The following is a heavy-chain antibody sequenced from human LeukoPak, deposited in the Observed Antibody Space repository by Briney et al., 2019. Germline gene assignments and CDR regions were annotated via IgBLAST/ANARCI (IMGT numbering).Heavy chain of an antibody. D-gene: IGHD2-2*01. CDR3: ARAVVPAATFGY. V-gene: IGHV3-21*01. CDR1: GFTFSSYA. Sequence: PGGSLRLSCAASGFTFSSYAMTWVRQAPGKGLEWVSSISSSSGYIYYADSVKGRFTISRDNAKNSLYLQMNSLRAEDTAVYYCARAVVPAATFGYWGQGTLVTVSS. J-gene: IGHJ4*02. CDR2: ISSSSGYI.